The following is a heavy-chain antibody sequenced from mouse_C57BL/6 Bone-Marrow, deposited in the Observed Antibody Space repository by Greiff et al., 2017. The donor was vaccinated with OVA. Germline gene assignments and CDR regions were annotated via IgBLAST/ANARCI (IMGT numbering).Heavy chain of an antibody. J-gene: IGHJ1*03. Sequence: QVQLQQPGAELVKPGASVKLSCKASGYTFTSYWMQWVKQRPGQGLEWIGEIDPSDSYTNYNQKFKGKATLTVDTSSSTAYMQLSSLTSEDSAVYYCARRGYGDVWGTGTTVTVSS. CDR1: GYTFTSYW. V-gene: IGHV1-50*01. CDR2: IDPSDSYT. CDR3: ARRGYGDV.